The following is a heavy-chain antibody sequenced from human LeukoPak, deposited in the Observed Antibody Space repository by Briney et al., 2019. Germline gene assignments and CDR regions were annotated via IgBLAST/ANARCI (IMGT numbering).Heavy chain of an antibody. D-gene: IGHD1-26*01. Sequence: GGSLRLSCAASGFTFSDYYMSWIRQAPGKGLEWVSYISSSSGTTTHYADSVKGRFTISRDNAKNSRHLQMNTRRAEDTAVYYCARVRGSYSVDYWGQGTLVTVSS. J-gene: IGHJ4*02. CDR1: GFTFSDYY. CDR2: ISSSSGTTT. CDR3: ARVRGSYSVDY. V-gene: IGHV3-11*04.